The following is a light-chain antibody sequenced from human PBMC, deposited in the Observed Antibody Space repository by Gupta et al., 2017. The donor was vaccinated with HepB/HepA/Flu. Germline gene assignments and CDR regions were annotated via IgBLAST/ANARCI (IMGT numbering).Light chain of an antibody. CDR2: SNN. CDR1: SSNIGSNT. V-gene: IGLV1-44*01. Sequence: QSVLTQPPSASGTPGQRVTLSCSGSSSNIGSNTVNWYQQLPGTAPKLLIYSNNQRPSGVPDQFSGSKSGTSASLAISGLQSEDEADYYCAAWDDSLNARVFGGGTKLTVL. CDR3: AAWDDSLNARV. J-gene: IGLJ3*02.